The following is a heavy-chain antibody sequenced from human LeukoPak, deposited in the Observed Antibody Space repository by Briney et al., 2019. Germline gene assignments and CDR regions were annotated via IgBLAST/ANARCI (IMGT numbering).Heavy chain of an antibody. J-gene: IGHJ4*02. CDR3: ARDVGFYYDSCGYYDY. D-gene: IGHD3-22*01. Sequence: SETLSLTCTVSGGSISSYYWSWIRQPPGKGLEWIGYIYYSGSTNYNPSLKSRVTISVDTSKNQFSLKLSSVTAADTAVYYCARDVGFYYDSCGYYDYWGQGTLVTVSS. V-gene: IGHV4-59*01. CDR1: GGSISSYY. CDR2: IYYSGST.